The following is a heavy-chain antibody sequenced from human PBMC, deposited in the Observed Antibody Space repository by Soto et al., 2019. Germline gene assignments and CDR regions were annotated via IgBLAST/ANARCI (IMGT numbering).Heavy chain of an antibody. CDR3: ARDPRSGYDSSGYYYTGAFDI. CDR2: IYYSGST. J-gene: IGHJ3*02. D-gene: IGHD3-22*01. CDR1: GGSISSGDYY. V-gene: IGHV4-30-4*01. Sequence: SETLSLTCTVSGGSISSGDYYWSWIRQPPGKGLEWIGYIYYSGSTYYNPSLKSRVTISVDTSKNQFSLKLSSVTAADTAVYYCARDPRSGYDSSGYYYTGAFDIWGQGTMVTVSS.